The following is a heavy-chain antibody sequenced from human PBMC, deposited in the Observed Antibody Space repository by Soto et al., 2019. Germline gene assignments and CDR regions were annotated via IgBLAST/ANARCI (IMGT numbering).Heavy chain of an antibody. V-gene: IGHV3-30-3*01. CDR1: GFTFSSYA. J-gene: IGHJ4*02. CDR2: ISYDGSNK. CDR3: ARGAQMTTVTTPGGY. D-gene: IGHD4-17*01. Sequence: QVQLVESGGGVVQPGRSLRLSCAASGFTFSSYAMHWVRQAPGKGLEWVAVISYDGSNKYYADSVKGRFTISRDNSXXTLYLQMNSLRAEDTAVYYCARGAQMTTVTTPGGYWGQGTLVTVSS.